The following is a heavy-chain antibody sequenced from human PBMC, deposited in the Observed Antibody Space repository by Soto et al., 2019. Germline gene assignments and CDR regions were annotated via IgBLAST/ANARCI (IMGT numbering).Heavy chain of an antibody. CDR2: INHSGST. Sequence: SETLSLTCAVYGGSFSGYYWSWIRQPPGKGLEWIGEINHSGSTNYNPSLKSRVTISVDTSKNQFSLKLSSVTAAVTAVYYCAGVLRYFDWLYYYYGMDVWGQGPTVT. V-gene: IGHV4-34*01. J-gene: IGHJ6*02. CDR1: GGSFSGYY. CDR3: AGVLRYFDWLYYYYGMDV. D-gene: IGHD3-9*01.